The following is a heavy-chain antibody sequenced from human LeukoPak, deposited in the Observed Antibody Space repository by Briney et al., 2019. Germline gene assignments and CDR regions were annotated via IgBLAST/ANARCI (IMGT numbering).Heavy chain of an antibody. CDR2: ISYDGSNK. D-gene: IGHD3-10*01. CDR3: AKGHYYYGSGKDAFDI. J-gene: IGHJ3*02. Sequence: GGSLRLSCAASGFTFSSYGMHWVRQAPGKGLEWVAVISYDGSNKYYADSVKGRFTISRDNSKNTLYLQMNSLRAEDTAVYYCAKGHYYYGSGKDAFDIWGQGTMVTVSS. CDR1: GFTFSSYG. V-gene: IGHV3-30*18.